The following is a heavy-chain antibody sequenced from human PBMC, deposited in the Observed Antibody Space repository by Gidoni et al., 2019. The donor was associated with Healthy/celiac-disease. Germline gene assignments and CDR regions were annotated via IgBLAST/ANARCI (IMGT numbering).Heavy chain of an antibody. D-gene: IGHD2-15*01. CDR3: ARQYCSGGSCYEAAGWFDP. CDR2: IDPSDSYT. CDR1: GYSFTSYW. J-gene: IGHJ5*02. Sequence: EVQLVQSGAEVKKPGESLRISCKGSGYSFTSYWISWVRQMPGKGMEWMGRIDPSDSYTNYSPSFQGHVTISADKSISTAYLQWSSLKASDTAMYYCARQYCSGGSCYEAAGWFDPWGQGTLVTVSS. V-gene: IGHV5-10-1*03.